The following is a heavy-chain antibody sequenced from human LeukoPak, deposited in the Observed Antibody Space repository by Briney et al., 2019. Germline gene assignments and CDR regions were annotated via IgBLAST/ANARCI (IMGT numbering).Heavy chain of an antibody. CDR1: GYTFTGYY. Sequence: ASVKVSCKASGYTFTGYYMDWVRQAPGQGLEWMGRINPTRGGTNYAQKFQGRVTMTRDTSISTAYMELSRLRSDDTAVYYCAREDNLGSGSSPIDYWGQGTLVTVSS. CDR2: INPTRGGT. J-gene: IGHJ4*02. D-gene: IGHD6-19*01. V-gene: IGHV1-2*06. CDR3: AREDNLGSGSSPIDY.